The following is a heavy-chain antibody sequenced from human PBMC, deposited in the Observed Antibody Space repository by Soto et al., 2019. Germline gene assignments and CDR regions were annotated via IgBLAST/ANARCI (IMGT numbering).Heavy chain of an antibody. Sequence: PSETLSLTCTVSGGSIRSGGYYWSWVRQNPRRGLDWIGNIYYSGNTYYNPSLKRRLTISVDTSKNQFSLNLSPVTAADTAVYYCARDRLMATAGTARHYFGLDVWGQGTTVTVSS. D-gene: IGHD5-18*01. CDR2: IYYSGNT. J-gene: IGHJ6*02. V-gene: IGHV4-31*03. CDR3: ARDRLMATAGTARHYFGLDV. CDR1: GGSIRSGGYY.